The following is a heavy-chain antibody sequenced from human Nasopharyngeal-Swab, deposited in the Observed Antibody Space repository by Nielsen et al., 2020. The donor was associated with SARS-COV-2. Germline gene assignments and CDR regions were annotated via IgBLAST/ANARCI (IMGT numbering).Heavy chain of an antibody. V-gene: IGHV3-30*03. CDR3: AWGEGEGDH. CDR2: ISYDGNEN. J-gene: IGHJ4*02. D-gene: IGHD3-10*01. Sequence: VRQAPGKGLEWVALISYDGNENYYADSLKGRFTISRDNAKNALYRQGNSRRREDTAVEECAWGEGEGDHWDQGNLVTVSS.